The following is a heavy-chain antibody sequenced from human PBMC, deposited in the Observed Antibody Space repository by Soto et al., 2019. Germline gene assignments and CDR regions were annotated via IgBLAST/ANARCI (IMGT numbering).Heavy chain of an antibody. CDR1: SDSISSYY. CDR2: TDYSGNT. Sequence: SETLSLTCTVSSDSISSYYWIWIRQSPGKGLEWIGYTDYSGNTNYNPSLKSRVTISGDTSKNQFSLRLSSVTAADTAVYYCARAVGDPLYYLDYWGQGNLVTVSS. CDR3: ARAVGDPLYYLDY. V-gene: IGHV4-59*08. D-gene: IGHD6-19*01. J-gene: IGHJ4*02.